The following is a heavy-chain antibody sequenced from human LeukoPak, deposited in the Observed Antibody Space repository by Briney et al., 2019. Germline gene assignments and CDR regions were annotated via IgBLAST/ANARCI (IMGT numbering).Heavy chain of an antibody. J-gene: IGHJ6*03. CDR2: IYYSGST. Sequence: SETLSLTCTVSGGSISSDYWSWIRQSPGKGLEWIANIYYSGSTNYNPSLKSRVTISVDTSKNQFSLKLSSVTAADTAVYYCARAVAGTGGLYYYYYYMDVWGKGTTVTVSS. V-gene: IGHV4-59*01. D-gene: IGHD6-19*01. CDR3: ARAVAGTGGLYYYYYYMDV. CDR1: GGSISSDY.